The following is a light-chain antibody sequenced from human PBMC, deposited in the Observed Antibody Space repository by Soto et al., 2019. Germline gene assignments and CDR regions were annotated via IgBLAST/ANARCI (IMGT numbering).Light chain of an antibody. CDR1: QTIATY. J-gene: IGKJ4*01. CDR2: AAF. Sequence: DIQMTQSPSSLSASVGDRVTITCRASQTIATYLNWYQQKPGKAPKILIYAAFRLLSGVPSRFSGSGSGTDFTLTISSLQPEDSAVYYCQQSYSVPRTFGGGTRVEIK. V-gene: IGKV1-39*01. CDR3: QQSYSVPRT.